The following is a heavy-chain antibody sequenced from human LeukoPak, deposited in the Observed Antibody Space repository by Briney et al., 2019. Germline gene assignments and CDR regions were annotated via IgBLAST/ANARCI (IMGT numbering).Heavy chain of an antibody. CDR1: GFTFSSYE. V-gene: IGHV3-48*03. J-gene: IGHJ4*02. D-gene: IGHD3-22*01. CDR2: ISSSGSTI. Sequence: GGSLRLSCAASGFTFSSYEMNWVRQAPGKGLEWASYISSSGSTIYYADSVKGRFTISRDNAKNSLYLQMNSLRAEDTAVYYCARRPYYDSSGALGNAGLWGQGTPVTVSS. CDR3: ARRPYYDSSGALGNAGL.